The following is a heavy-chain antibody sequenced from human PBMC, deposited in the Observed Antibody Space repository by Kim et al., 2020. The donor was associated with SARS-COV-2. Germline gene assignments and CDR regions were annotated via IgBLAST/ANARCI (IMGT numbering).Heavy chain of an antibody. Sequence: ASVKVSCKASGYTFTSYAMNWVRQAPGQGLEWMGWINTNTGNPTYAQGFTGRFVFSLDTSVSTAYLQISSLKAEDTAVYYCASHAERLGEDDSSESLGYWGQGTLVTVSS. CDR3: ASHAERLGEDDSSESLGY. CDR1: GYTFTSYA. D-gene: IGHD3-22*01. J-gene: IGHJ4*02. CDR2: INTNTGNP. V-gene: IGHV7-4-1*02.